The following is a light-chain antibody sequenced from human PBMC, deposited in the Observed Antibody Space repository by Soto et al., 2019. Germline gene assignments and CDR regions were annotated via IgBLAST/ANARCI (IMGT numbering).Light chain of an antibody. CDR2: EVS. Sequence: HSVLTQPPSASGSPGQSVTISCTGTSRDVGGYNYVSWYQQHPGKAPKLMIYEVSKRPSGVPDRFSGSKSGNTASLTVSVLQAEDEADDYCSSYEGSNTFVFGTGTKVTGL. J-gene: IGLJ1*01. CDR3: SSYEGSNTFV. V-gene: IGLV2-8*01. CDR1: SRDVGGYNY.